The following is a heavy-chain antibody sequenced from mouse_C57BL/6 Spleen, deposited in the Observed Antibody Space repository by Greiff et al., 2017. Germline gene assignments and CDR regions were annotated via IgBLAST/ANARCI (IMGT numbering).Heavy chain of an antibody. CDR3: ARDRGEPAEFAY. V-gene: IGHV5-4*01. D-gene: IGHD2-13*01. CDR2: ISDGGSDT. CDR1: GFTFSSYA. Sequence: EVMLVESGGGLVKPGGSLKLSCAASGFTFSSYAMSWVRQTPEKRLEWVATISDGGSDTYYTDNVKGRFTISRDNATNTLYLQMSHLKSEDTAMYYCARDRGEPAEFAYWGQGTMVTVSA. J-gene: IGHJ3*01.